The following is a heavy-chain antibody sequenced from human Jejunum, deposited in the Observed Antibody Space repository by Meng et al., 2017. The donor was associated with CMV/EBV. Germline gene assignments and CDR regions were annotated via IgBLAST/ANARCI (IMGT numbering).Heavy chain of an antibody. J-gene: IGHJ4*02. CDR2: SRWNEYK. Sequence: SLRTSGVGVGWVRQPPGKALEWLAQSRWNEYKEYSPSLKSRLTITKDTSKNQEILTMTDVDPVDTGTYYCAHRQGGFGSGSYFFDYWGQGTVVTSPQ. CDR1: SLRTSGVG. CDR3: AHRQGGFGSGSYFFDY. V-gene: IGHV2-5*01. D-gene: IGHD3-10*01.